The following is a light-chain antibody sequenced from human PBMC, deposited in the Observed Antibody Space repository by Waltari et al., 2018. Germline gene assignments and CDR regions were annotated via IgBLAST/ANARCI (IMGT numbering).Light chain of an antibody. CDR3: QQYNDWPPLT. J-gene: IGKJ4*01. CDR2: GAS. Sequence: CRASQSVSSFVAWYQQKPDQAPRLLIYGASTRATGIPARFSGSGSGTEFTLTISSLQSEDFAVYYCQQYNDWPPLTFGGGTKVEIK. V-gene: IGKV3-15*01. CDR1: QSVSSF.